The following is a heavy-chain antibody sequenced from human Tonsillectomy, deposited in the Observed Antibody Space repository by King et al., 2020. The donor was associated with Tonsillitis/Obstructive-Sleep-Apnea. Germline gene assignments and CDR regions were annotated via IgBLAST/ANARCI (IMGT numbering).Heavy chain of an antibody. D-gene: IGHD3-3*01. J-gene: IGHJ5*02. CDR2: IYPGDSDT. V-gene: IGHV5-51*03. CDR3: AITTHPIPSYDDVWSGYITHNWFDP. CDR1: GYIFTSYW. Sequence: QLVQSGAEVKKPGESLKISCKGSGYIFTSYWIGWVRQMPGKGLEWMGIIYPGDSDTRYSPSFQGQVTISADKSISTAYLQWSSLKASDTARYYCAITTHPIPSYDDVWSGYITHNWFDPWGQGTLVTVSS.